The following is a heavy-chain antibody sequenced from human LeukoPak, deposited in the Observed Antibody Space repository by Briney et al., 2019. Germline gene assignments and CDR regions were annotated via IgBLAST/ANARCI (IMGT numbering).Heavy chain of an antibody. Sequence: GGSLRLSCAASGFTLSSYAMHGVRQAPGKGLEWVAVISYDGSNKYYADSVKDRFTISRDNSKNTLYLQMNSLRAEDTAVYYCAREGYCSSTSCYGTFDYWGQGTLVTVSS. CDR2: ISYDGSNK. D-gene: IGHD2-2*01. CDR1: GFTLSSYA. V-gene: IGHV3-30*04. J-gene: IGHJ4*02. CDR3: AREGYCSSTSCYGTFDY.